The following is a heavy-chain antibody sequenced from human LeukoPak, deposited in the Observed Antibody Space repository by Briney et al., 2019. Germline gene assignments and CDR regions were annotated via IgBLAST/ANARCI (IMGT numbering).Heavy chain of an antibody. CDR3: ARGQQLVRHWFDP. J-gene: IGHJ5*02. CDR2: INHSGST. CDR1: GGSFSGYY. V-gene: IGHV4-34*01. Sequence: NASETLSLTCAVYGGSFSGYYWSWIRQPPGKGLEWIGEINHSGSTNYNPSLKSRVTISVDTSKNQFSLKLSSVTAADTAVYYCARGQQLVRHWFDPWGQGTLVTVSS. D-gene: IGHD6-13*01.